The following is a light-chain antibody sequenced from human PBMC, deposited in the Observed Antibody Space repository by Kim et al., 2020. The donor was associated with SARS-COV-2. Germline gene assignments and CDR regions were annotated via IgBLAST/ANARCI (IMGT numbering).Light chain of an antibody. CDR2: SND. V-gene: IGLV1-44*01. Sequence: GQRVTISCSGSSSNIGINIVNWFQQLPGPAPKLLIYSNDHRPSGVPDRFSGSKSGTSASLAISGLQSADEADYFCASWDDSLNALLFGGGTQLTVL. CDR1: SSNIGINI. CDR3: ASWDDSLNALL. J-gene: IGLJ2*01.